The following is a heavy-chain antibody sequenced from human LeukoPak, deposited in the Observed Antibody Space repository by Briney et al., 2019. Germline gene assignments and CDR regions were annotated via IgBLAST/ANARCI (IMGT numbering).Heavy chain of an antibody. V-gene: IGHV3-21*01. CDR1: GFTFSSHG. Sequence: GGSLRLSCVASGFTFSSHGMNWVRQAPGKGLEWVSSISSSSSYIYYADSVKGRFTISRDNAKNSLYLQMNSLRAEDTAVYYCASVDTAMSGSLDYWGQGTLVTVSS. D-gene: IGHD5-18*01. J-gene: IGHJ4*02. CDR2: ISSSSSYI. CDR3: ASVDTAMSGSLDY.